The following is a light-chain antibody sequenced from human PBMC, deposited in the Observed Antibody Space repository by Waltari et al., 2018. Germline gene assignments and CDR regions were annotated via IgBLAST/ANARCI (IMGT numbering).Light chain of an antibody. CDR1: SGDVGGYTS. CDR3: ASYTNSDSEV. V-gene: IGLV2-14*01. J-gene: IGLJ3*02. CDR2: DVS. Sequence: QSALTQPASVSGSPGQSITISCTGTSGDVGGYTSVSWFQQHPGKVPKLIISDVSNRPSGVSDRFSGSKSGNTASLTISGLQAEDEASYYCASYTNSDSEVFGGGTKVTVL.